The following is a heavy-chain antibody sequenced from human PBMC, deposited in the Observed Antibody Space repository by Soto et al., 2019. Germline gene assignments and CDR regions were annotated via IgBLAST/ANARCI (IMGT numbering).Heavy chain of an antibody. CDR1: GGSILDSTYY. CDR2: IFYSGGT. J-gene: IGHJ5*02. Sequence: QLLLQESGPGLVKPSETLSLTCTVSGGSILDSTYYWAWIRQSPGKGLEWIGTIFYSGGTFYTPSLKSRVTMSVDTSNSQCSLKLSSVTAADTAVYYCARQASGYYYGWFDPWGQGTLVTVSS. CDR3: ARQASGYYYGWFDP. V-gene: IGHV4-39*01. D-gene: IGHD3-22*01.